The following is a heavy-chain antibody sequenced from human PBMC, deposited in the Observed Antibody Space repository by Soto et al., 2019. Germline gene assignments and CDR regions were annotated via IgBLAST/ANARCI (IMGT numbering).Heavy chain of an antibody. J-gene: IGHJ1*01. CDR1: GGSISSSSYY. V-gene: IGHV4-39*01. CDR3: ARLEAVAGNH. Sequence: QLQLQESGPGLVKPSETLSLTCTVSGGSISSSSYYWGWIRQPPGKGLEWIGSIYYSGSTYYNPSLKSRVTIYVDTCKNQSSLNLSSVTAADTAVYYCARLEAVAGNHWGQGTLVTVSS. CDR2: IYYSGST. D-gene: IGHD6-19*01.